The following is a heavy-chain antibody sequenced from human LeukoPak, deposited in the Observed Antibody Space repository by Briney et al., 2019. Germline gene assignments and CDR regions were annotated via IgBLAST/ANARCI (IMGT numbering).Heavy chain of an antibody. Sequence: PSETLSLTCTVSGYSISSDYYWGWIRQPPGKGLEWIGTIYHTGSTYYNPSLKSRVTISVDTSKNQFSLKLSSVTPADTAVYYCARYDVWGSYRAFDYWGQGTLVTVSS. CDR2: IYHTGST. J-gene: IGHJ4*02. D-gene: IGHD3-16*02. CDR1: GYSISSDYY. V-gene: IGHV4-38-2*02. CDR3: ARYDVWGSYRAFDY.